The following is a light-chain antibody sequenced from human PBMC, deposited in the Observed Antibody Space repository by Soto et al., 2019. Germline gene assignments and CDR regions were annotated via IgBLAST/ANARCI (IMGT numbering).Light chain of an antibody. J-gene: IGKJ1*01. V-gene: IGKV3-20*01. Sequence: EIVLTQSPGTLSLSPGERATLSCRASQCVSSRYLAWYQQKPGQGPRLLISGASTRATGIPDRFSGSGSGTDFTLTISRLEPEDFAVYYCQQYGNSRWTFGQGTKVEIK. CDR1: QCVSSRY. CDR2: GAS. CDR3: QQYGNSRWT.